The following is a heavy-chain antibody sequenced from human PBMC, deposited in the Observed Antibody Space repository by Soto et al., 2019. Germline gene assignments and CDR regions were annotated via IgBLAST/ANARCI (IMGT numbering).Heavy chain of an antibody. CDR2: INPSGGST. J-gene: IGHJ4*02. CDR3: ARDLIAVAGLRYFAY. CDR1: GYTFTSYY. Sequence: QVQLVQSGAEVKKPGASVKVSCKASGYTFTSYYMHWVRQAPGQGLEWMGIINPSGGSTSYAQKFQGRVTMTRDTSTSTVYMELSSLRSEDTAVYYCARDLIAVAGLRYFAYWGQGTLVTVSS. V-gene: IGHV1-46*01. D-gene: IGHD6-19*01.